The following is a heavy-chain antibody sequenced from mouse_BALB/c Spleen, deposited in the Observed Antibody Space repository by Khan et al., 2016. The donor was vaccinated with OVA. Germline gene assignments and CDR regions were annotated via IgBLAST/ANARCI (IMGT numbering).Heavy chain of an antibody. J-gene: IGHJ2*01. CDR3: AAAYYSNDFDY. D-gene: IGHD2-5*01. Sequence: VRLQQSGAELGRPGSSVKLSCKASGFTFTSYGIKWVKQRPGQGLEWIGYIDPGNGYTVYNEKFQGKATLTSDTSSSTAYMQLSSLTSEDSAIYVCAAAYYSNDFDYWGQGTTLTVSS. CDR1: GFTFTSYG. CDR2: IDPGNGYT. V-gene: IGHV1S134*01.